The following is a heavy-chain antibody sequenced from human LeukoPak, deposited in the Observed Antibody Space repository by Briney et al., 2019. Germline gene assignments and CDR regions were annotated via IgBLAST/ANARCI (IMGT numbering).Heavy chain of an antibody. CDR2: IKQDGSEK. CDR3: AREFRGRRLFYIAAAGMGY. CDR1: GFTFSSYW. D-gene: IGHD6-13*01. V-gene: IGHV3-7*01. J-gene: IGHJ4*02. Sequence: PGGSLRLSCAASGFTFSSYWMSWVRQAPGKGLEWVANIKQDGSEKYYVDSVKGRFTISRDNAKNSLNLQMNSLRAEDTAVYYCAREFRGRRLFYIAAAGMGYWGQGTLVTVSS.